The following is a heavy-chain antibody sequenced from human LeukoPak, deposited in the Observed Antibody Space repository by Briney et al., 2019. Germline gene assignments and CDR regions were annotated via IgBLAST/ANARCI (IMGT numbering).Heavy chain of an antibody. V-gene: IGHV4-34*01. CDR2: INHSGST. Sequence: PSETLSLTCAVYGGSLSGYYWSRIRQPPGKGLEWIGEINHSGSTNYNPSLKSRVTISADTSKNQISLKLSSVTAADTAVYYCARGALGTAMPRFDYWGQGTLVTVSS. J-gene: IGHJ4*02. D-gene: IGHD5-18*01. CDR1: GGSLSGYY. CDR3: ARGALGTAMPRFDY.